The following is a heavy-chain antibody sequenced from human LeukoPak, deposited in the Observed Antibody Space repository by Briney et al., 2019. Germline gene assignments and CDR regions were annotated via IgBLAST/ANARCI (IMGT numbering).Heavy chain of an antibody. CDR1: GYTFTSYY. CDR2: INPSGGST. V-gene: IGHV1-46*01. D-gene: IGHD1-26*01. CDR3: ARDNNRRRPEPYSGSYVWVGFDL. Sequence: ASVNVSCKASGYTFTSYYMHWVRQAPGQGLEWMGIINPSGGSTSYAQKFQGRVTMTRDTSTSTVYMELSSLRSEDTAVYYCARDNNRRRPEPYSGSYVWVGFDLWGRGTLVTVSS. J-gene: IGHJ2*01.